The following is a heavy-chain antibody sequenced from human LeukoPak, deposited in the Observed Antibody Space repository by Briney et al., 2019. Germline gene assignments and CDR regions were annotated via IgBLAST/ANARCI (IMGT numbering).Heavy chain of an antibody. CDR3: AAVDTAMVQNFDY. D-gene: IGHD5-18*01. CDR2: MNPNSGNT. CDR1: GYTFTDYY. Sequence: ASVKVSCKASGYTFTDYYVYWVRQAPGQGLEWMGWMNPNSGNTNYAQKFQERVTITRDMSTSTAYMELSSLRSEDTAVYYCAAVDTAMVQNFDYWGQGTLVTVSS. V-gene: IGHV1-8*03. J-gene: IGHJ4*02.